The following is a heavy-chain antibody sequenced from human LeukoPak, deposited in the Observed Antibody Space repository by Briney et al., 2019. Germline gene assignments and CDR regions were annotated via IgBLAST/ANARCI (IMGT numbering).Heavy chain of an antibody. Sequence: GGPLRLSCAASGFTFSSYWMHWVRQAPGKGLVWVSRINSDGSSTSYADSVKGRFTISRDNAKNTLYLQMNSLRAEDTAVYYCARERGAFWSGYYTSLGYWGQGTLVTVSS. CDR3: ARERGAFWSGYYTSLGY. J-gene: IGHJ4*02. CDR1: GFTFSSYW. D-gene: IGHD3-3*01. CDR2: INSDGSST. V-gene: IGHV3-74*01.